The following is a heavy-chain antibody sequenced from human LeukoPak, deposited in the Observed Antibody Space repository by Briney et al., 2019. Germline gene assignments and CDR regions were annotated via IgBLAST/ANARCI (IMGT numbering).Heavy chain of an antibody. CDR2: INHSGST. Sequence: SEALSLTCAVYGGSFSGYYWSWIRQPPGKGLEWIGEINHSGSTNYNPSLKSRVTISVDTSKNQFSLKLSSVTAADTAVYYCARAHPSSPHTVLVSYYFDYWGQGTLVTISS. J-gene: IGHJ4*02. V-gene: IGHV4-34*01. D-gene: IGHD2-8*02. CDR1: GGSFSGYY. CDR3: ARAHPSSPHTVLVSYYFDY.